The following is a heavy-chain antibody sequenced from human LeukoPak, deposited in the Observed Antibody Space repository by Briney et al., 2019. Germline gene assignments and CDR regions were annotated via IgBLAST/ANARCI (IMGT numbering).Heavy chain of an antibody. CDR3: ARQGVGATDC. Sequence: SETLSLTCTVSGGPISGYYWNWIRQPPGKGLEWIGYIYSSGSTIYNPSLKSRVAISVDTSKNQFSLRLISVTAVDTAVYYCARQGVGATDCWGQGTLVTVSS. V-gene: IGHV4-59*08. D-gene: IGHD1-26*01. CDR2: IYSSGST. J-gene: IGHJ4*02. CDR1: GGPISGYY.